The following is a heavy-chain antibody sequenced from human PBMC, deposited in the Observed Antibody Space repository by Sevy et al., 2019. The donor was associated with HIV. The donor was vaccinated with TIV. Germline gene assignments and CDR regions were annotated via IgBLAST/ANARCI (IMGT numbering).Heavy chain of an antibody. D-gene: IGHD4-17*01. CDR3: ARDRRNYGGQYFDY. V-gene: IGHV3-11*06. CDR1: GFTFSDYY. CDR2: ISSGSSHT. Sequence: GGSLRLSCGSSGFTFSDYYMSWIRQAPGKGLEWISYISSGSSHTNYADSVKGRFTISRDNAKHSLYLQMNSLRAEDTAVYYCARDRRNYGGQYFDYWGQGTLDTVSS. J-gene: IGHJ4*02.